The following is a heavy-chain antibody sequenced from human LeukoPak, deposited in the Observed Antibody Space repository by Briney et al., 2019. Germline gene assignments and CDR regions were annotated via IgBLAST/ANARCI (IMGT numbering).Heavy chain of an antibody. CDR3: ATAVASSSGWYADY. D-gene: IGHD6-19*01. CDR2: IYSGGST. J-gene: IGHJ4*02. V-gene: IGHV3-53*01. Sequence: PGGSLRLSCAASGFTVSSNYMSWVRQAPGKGLEWVSVIYSGGSTYYADSVKGRFTISRDNSKNTLYLQMNSLRAEDTAVYYCATAVASSSGWYADYWGQGTLVTVSS. CDR1: GFTVSSNY.